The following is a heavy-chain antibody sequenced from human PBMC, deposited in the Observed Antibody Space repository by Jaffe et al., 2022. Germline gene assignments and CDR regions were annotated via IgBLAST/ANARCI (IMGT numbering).Heavy chain of an antibody. J-gene: IGHJ4*02. V-gene: IGHV3-49*04. CDR2: IRSKAYGGTT. D-gene: IGHD5-12*01. CDR3: TRDIVATIYYFDY. Sequence: EVQLVESGGGLVQPGRSLRLSCTASGFTFGDYAMSWVRQAPGKGLEWVGFIRSKAYGGTTEYAASVKGRFTISRDDSKSIAYLQMNSLKTEDTAVYYCTRDIVATIYYFDYWGQGTLVTVSS. CDR1: GFTFGDYA.